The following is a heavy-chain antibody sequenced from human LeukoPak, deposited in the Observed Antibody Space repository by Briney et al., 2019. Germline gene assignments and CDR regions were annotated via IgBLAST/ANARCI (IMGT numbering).Heavy chain of an antibody. D-gene: IGHD3/OR15-3a*01. J-gene: IGHJ5*02. V-gene: IGHV4-38-2*02. CDR1: GYSISSSYY. Sequence: SETLSLTCTVSGYSISSSYYWDWIRQPPGKNLEWPGSVYYTGSTHNNPSLKSRVTISVDTSKNQFSLNLSSVTAADTAVYYCARQEIGLRSFDPWGQGTLVTVSS. CDR2: VYYTGST. CDR3: ARQEIGLRSFDP.